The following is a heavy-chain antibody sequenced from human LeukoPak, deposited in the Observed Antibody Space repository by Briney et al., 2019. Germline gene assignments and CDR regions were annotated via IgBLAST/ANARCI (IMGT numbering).Heavy chain of an antibody. CDR1: GYTFTGYY. CDR2: ISAYNGNT. V-gene: IGHV1-18*04. CDR3: ATALLRYFDWSY. D-gene: IGHD3-9*01. Sequence: ASVKVSCKASGYTFTGYYMHWVRQAPGQRLEWMGWISAYNGNTNYAQKFQGRVTMTEDTSTDTAYMELSSLRSEDTAVYYCATALLRYFDWSYWGQGTLVTVSS. J-gene: IGHJ4*02.